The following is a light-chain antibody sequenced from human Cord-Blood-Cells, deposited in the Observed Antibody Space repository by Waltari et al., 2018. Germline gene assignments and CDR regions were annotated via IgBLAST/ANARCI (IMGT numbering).Light chain of an antibody. V-gene: IGLV2-11*01. CDR1: SSDVGGYND. J-gene: IGLJ1*01. CDR3: CSYAGSYTYV. CDR2: DVS. Sequence: QSALTQPRSVSGSPGQSVTISCTGTSSDVGGYNDVSWYQQHPGKAPKLMIYDVSKRPSGVPDRFSGSNSGNTASLTISGLQAEDEADYYCCSYAGSYTYVFGTGTKVTVL.